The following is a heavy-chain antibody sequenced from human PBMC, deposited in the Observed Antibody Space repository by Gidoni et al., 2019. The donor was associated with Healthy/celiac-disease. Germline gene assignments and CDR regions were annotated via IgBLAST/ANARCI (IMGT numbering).Heavy chain of an antibody. J-gene: IGHJ4*02. CDR2: INAGNGNT. V-gene: IGHV1-3*01. CDR3: ARGLDIAVAGHLLDY. CDR1: GYTFTSYG. Sequence: QVQLVQSGAEVKKPGASVKVSCKASGYTFTSYGMHWVRQAPGQRLEWMGWINAGNGNTKYSQKFQGRVTITRDTSASTAYMELSSLRSEDTAVYYCARGLDIAVAGHLLDYWGQGTLVTVSS. D-gene: IGHD6-19*01.